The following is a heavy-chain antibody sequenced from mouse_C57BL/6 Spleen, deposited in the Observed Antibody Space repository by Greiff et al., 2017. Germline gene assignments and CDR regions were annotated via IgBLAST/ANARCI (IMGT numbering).Heavy chain of an antibody. D-gene: IGHD2-4*01. CDR2: ISYDGSN. CDR3: ARVDDSLWAMDY. Sequence: EVQLQQSGPGLVKPSQSLSLTCSVTGYSITSGYYWNWIRQFPGNKLEWMGYISYDGSNNYNPALKNRISITRDTSKNQFFLKLHSVTTEDTATYYCARVDDSLWAMDYWGQGTSVTVSS. J-gene: IGHJ4*01. V-gene: IGHV3-6*01. CDR1: GYSITSGYY.